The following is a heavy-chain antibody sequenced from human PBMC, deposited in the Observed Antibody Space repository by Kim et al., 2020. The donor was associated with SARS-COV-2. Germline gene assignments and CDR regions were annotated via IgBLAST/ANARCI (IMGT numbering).Heavy chain of an antibody. J-gene: IGHJ4*02. CDR2: IIRNGGST. CDR1: GFTFNDYA. D-gene: IGHD3-16*01. CDR3: VRGYVGGPSDF. V-gene: IGHV3-20*04. Sequence: GGSLRLSCAASGFTFNDYAMSWVRQAPGKGLEWVSAIIRNGGSTYYADSVKGRFTISRDNAKNSLFLQMNSPRAEDTALYYCVRGYVGGPSDFWGQGTLVTVSS.